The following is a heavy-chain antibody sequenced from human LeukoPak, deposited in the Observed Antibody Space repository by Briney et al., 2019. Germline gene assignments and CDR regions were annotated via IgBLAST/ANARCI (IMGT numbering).Heavy chain of an antibody. CDR3: ARGAYYDFWSGYYKNYYYMDV. CDR1: GGSISTYY. J-gene: IGHJ6*03. D-gene: IGHD3-3*01. Sequence: SETLSLTCTVSGGSISTYYWSWIRQPPGKGLEWIGEINHSGSTNYNPPLKSRVTISVDTSKNQFSLKLSSVTAADTAVYYCARGAYYDFWSGYYKNYYYMDVWGKGTTVTVSS. CDR2: INHSGST. V-gene: IGHV4-34*01.